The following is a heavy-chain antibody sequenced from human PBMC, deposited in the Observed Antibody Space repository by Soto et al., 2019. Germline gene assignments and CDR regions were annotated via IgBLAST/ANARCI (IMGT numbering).Heavy chain of an antibody. CDR2: IDPSDSYT. Sequence: PGESLKISCKGSGYSFTIYWISWVRQMPGKGLEWMGRIDPSDSYTNYSPSFQGHVTISADKSISTAYLQWSSLKASDTAMYYCARHXGSGRRGGRYYYYGMDVWGQGTTVTVSS. CDR3: ARHXGSGRRGGRYYYYGMDV. D-gene: IGHD3-10*01. J-gene: IGHJ6*02. V-gene: IGHV5-10-1*01. CDR1: GYSFTIYW.